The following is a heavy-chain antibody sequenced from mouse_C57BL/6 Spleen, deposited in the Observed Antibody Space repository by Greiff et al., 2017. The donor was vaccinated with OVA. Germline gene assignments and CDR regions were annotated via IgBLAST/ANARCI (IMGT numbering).Heavy chain of an antibody. V-gene: IGHV14-4*01. J-gene: IGHJ4*01. D-gene: IGHD4-1*01. CDR1: GFNIKDDY. CDR2: IDPENGDT. Sequence: VQLKESGAELVRPGASVKLSCTASGFNIKDDYMHWVKQRPEQGLEWIGWIDPENGDTEYASKFQGKATITADTSSNTAYLQLSSLTSEDTAVYYCTRGNWGDYWGQGTSVTVSS. CDR3: TRGNWGDY.